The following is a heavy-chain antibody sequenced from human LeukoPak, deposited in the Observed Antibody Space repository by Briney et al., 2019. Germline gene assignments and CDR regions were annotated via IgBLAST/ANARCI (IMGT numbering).Heavy chain of an antibody. CDR2: ISGSGYSR. J-gene: IGHJ4*02. Sequence: GGSLRLSCAASGFTFSSYALSWVRQAPGKGLEWVSGISGSGYSRNYADSVKGRFTISRDNSKNTLYLQMNSLRVEDTAVYYCAKEAGYSGYDYPDYWGRGTLVTVSS. CDR3: AKEAGYSGYDYPDY. V-gene: IGHV3-23*01. CDR1: GFTFSSYA. D-gene: IGHD5-12*01.